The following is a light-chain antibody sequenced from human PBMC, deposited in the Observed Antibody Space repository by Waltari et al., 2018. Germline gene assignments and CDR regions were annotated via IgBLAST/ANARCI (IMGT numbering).Light chain of an antibody. J-gene: IGKJ1*01. Sequence: EIVLTQSPGTLSLSLGERTHFSCRASQSVSRALAWYQQKPGQAPRLLIYGASTRATGIPDRFSGSGSGTDFSLTISRLEPDDFAVYYCQHYLRLPVTFGQGTTVEI. V-gene: IGKV3-20*01. CDR3: QHYLRLPVT. CDR2: GAS. CDR1: QSVSRA.